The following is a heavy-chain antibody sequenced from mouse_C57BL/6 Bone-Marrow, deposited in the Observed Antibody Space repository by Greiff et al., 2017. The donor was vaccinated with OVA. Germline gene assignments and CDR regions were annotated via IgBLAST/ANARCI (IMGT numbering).Heavy chain of an antibody. V-gene: IGHV5-6*01. CDR1: GFTFSSYG. CDR3: ARWDYYGSSFL. CDR2: ISSGGSYT. Sequence: EVKLVESGGDLVKPGGSLKLSCAASGFTFSSYGMSWVRQTPDKRLEWVATISSGGSYTYYPDSVKGRFTISRDNAKNTLYLQMSSLKSEDTAMYYCARWDYYGSSFLGGQGTLVTVSA. J-gene: IGHJ3*01. D-gene: IGHD1-1*01.